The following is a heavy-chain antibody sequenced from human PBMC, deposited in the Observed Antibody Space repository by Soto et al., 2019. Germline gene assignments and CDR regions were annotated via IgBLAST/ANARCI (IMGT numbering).Heavy chain of an antibody. V-gene: IGHV3-21*01. CDR1: GFTFSSYS. CDR2: ISSSSSYI. J-gene: IGHJ4*02. CDR3: ARDLTRFLEWLFYFDY. Sequence: GGSLRLSCAASGFTFSSYSMNWVRQAPGKGLEWVSSISSSSSYIYYADSVMGRFTISRDNAKNSLYLQMNSLRAEDTAVYYCARDLTRFLEWLFYFDYWGQGTLVTVSS. D-gene: IGHD3-3*01.